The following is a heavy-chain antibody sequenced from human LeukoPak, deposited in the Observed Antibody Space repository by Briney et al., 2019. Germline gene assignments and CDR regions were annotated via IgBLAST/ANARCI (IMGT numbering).Heavy chain of an antibody. Sequence: ASVKVSCKASGYTFTSYYMHWGRQAPGQGLEWVGLINPSGGSTSYAQKFQGRVTMTRDTSTSTVYMELSSLRSEDTAVYYCAREGVVPAAIDYMDVWGKGTTVTVSS. CDR2: INPSGGST. CDR1: GYTFTSYY. J-gene: IGHJ6*03. V-gene: IGHV1-46*01. CDR3: AREGVVPAAIDYMDV. D-gene: IGHD2-2*01.